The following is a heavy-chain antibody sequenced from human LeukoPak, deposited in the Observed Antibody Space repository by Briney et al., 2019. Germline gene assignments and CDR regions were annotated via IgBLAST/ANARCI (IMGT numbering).Heavy chain of an antibody. CDR3: ARDRCSSGSCYFDY. D-gene: IGHD2-15*01. V-gene: IGHV3-48*02. Sequence: GGSLRLSCVVSGFTFSTYSMNWVRQAPGKGLEWVSHISSDSSTIYYADSVKGRFTISRDNAKNSLCLQMNSLRNEDTAVYYCARDRCSSGSCYFDYWGQGTLVTVSS. CDR2: ISSDSSTI. J-gene: IGHJ4*02. CDR1: GFTFSTYS.